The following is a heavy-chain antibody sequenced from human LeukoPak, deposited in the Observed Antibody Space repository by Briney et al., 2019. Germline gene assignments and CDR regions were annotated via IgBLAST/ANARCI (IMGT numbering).Heavy chain of an antibody. CDR1: GYFFTSYW. D-gene: IGHD6-13*01. Sequence: AESPQISCWGAGYFFTSYWLGRVRPLPGKSLEWMGIIYPGDADTKSSPSFRGQVTISADKSISTAYLQWRSLKASDTAMYYCARAAAAGPPNWFDPWGQGTLVTVSS. J-gene: IGHJ5*02. V-gene: IGHV5-51*01. CDR3: ARAAAAGPPNWFDP. CDR2: IYPGDADT.